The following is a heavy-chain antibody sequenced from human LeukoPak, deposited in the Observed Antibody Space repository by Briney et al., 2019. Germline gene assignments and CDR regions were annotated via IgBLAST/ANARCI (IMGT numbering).Heavy chain of an antibody. CDR2: ISYDGSNK. CDR1: GFTFDDYA. CDR3: AKPLDRNYGIGGGFDP. J-gene: IGHJ5*02. V-gene: IGHV3-30*18. Sequence: PGGSLRLSCAASGFTFDDYAMHWVRQAPGKGLEWVAVISYDGSNKYYADSVKGRFIISRDNSKNTLYLQMNSLRAEDSAVYYCAKPLDRNYGIGGGFDPWGQGTLVTVSS. D-gene: IGHD3-9*01.